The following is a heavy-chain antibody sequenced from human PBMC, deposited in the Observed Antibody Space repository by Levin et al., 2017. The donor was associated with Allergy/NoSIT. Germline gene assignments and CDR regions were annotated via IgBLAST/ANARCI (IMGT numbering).Heavy chain of an antibody. J-gene: IGHJ4*02. D-gene: IGHD2-2*01. CDR1: GFTFSSYG. CDR3: ANGPAAGDY. V-gene: IGHV3-30*18. CDR2: ISYDGSNK. Sequence: GESLKISCAASGFTFSSYGMHWVRQAPGKGLEWVAVISYDGSNKYYADSVKGRFTISRDNSKNTLYLQMNSMRAEDTAVYYCANGPAAGDYWGQGTLVTVSS.